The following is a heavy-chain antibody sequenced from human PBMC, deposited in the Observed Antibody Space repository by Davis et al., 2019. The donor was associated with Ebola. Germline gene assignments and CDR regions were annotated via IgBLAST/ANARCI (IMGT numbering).Heavy chain of an antibody. J-gene: IGHJ4*02. CDR3: AAADTAMARFDY. Sequence: GGSLRLSCESSGYGFRSHWIGWVRQRPGKGLDWMGMVIPGDSDPVYSPSFQGQVTISADKSISTAYLQWSSLKASDTAMYYCAAADTAMARFDYWGQGTLVTVSS. CDR2: VIPGDSDP. D-gene: IGHD5-18*01. V-gene: IGHV5-51*01. CDR1: GYGFRSHW.